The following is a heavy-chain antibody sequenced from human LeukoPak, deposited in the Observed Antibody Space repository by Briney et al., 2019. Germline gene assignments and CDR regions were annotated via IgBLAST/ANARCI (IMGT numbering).Heavy chain of an antibody. Sequence: GASVKVSCKASGYVFPGYYIYWVRRAPGQGLEWVGWINPKSGDSNYGQRFQGRVIMTRDTSTTTAYMEVSRLASDDTAVYYCTRGSSYGLPHQFWGQGTLVTVSS. D-gene: IGHD5-18*01. CDR2: INPKSGDS. J-gene: IGHJ4*02. CDR1: GYVFPGYY. CDR3: TRGSSYGLPHQF. V-gene: IGHV1-2*02.